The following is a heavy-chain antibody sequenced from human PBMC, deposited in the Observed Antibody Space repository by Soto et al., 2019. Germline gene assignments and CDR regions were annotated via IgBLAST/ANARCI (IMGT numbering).Heavy chain of an antibody. D-gene: IGHD2-2*01. CDR3: ATASSGLGIVLLPAARPYGMDV. Sequence: QVQLVQSGAEVKKPGASVKVSCKVSGSTLTELSMHWVRQAPGKGLEWMGGFDLEDGETIYAQKFQARVTMTEDTSTDTAYMELSSLRSEDTAVYYCATASSGLGIVLLPAARPYGMDVWGQGTTVTVSS. V-gene: IGHV1-24*01. J-gene: IGHJ6*02. CDR2: FDLEDGET. CDR1: GSTLTELS.